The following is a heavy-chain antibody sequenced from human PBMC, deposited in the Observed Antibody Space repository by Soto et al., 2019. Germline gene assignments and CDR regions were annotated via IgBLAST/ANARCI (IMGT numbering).Heavy chain of an antibody. Sequence: PGGSLRLSCAASGFTFSSYWMSWVRQAPGKGLEWVANIKQDGSEKYYVDSVKGRFTISRDNAKNSLYLQINSLRAEDTAVYYCARLTTVTTHDYYYYGMDVWGQGTTVTVSS. CDR2: IKQDGSEK. CDR1: GFTFSSYW. D-gene: IGHD4-4*01. CDR3: ARLTTVTTHDYYYYGMDV. V-gene: IGHV3-7*01. J-gene: IGHJ6*02.